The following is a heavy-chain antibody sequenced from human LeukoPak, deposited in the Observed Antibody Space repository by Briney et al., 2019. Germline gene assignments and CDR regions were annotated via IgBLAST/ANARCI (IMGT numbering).Heavy chain of an antibody. V-gene: IGHV3-23*01. D-gene: IGHD3/OR15-3a*01. J-gene: IGHJ4*02. CDR1: GFTFSDYA. CDR2: INGIGAKT. Sequence: GGSLRLSCGASGFTFSDYAMSWVRQAPGKGLEWVSGINGIGAKTYYADSVKGRFTISRDNSKNTLYLQMDSLRAEDTAVYYCAKDRPNGLCNWGQGTLVTVSS. CDR3: AKDRPNGLCN.